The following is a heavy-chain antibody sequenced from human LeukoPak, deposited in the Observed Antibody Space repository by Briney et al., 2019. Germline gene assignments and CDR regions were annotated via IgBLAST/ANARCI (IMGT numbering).Heavy chain of an antibody. V-gene: IGHV4-59*03. CDR1: GSSITSFY. CDR3: AQVGDFWSRPPHYYMDV. D-gene: IGHD3-3*01. CDR2: FQYNGIT. J-gene: IGHJ6*03. Sequence: SETLSLTCTVSGSSITSFYWTWVRQPPGKGLEWIGSFQYNGITYYNPSLKSRVAMSVDTSKKQLSLRLSSVTAADTAVYYCAQVGDFWSRPPHYYMDVWGNGTTVTVSS.